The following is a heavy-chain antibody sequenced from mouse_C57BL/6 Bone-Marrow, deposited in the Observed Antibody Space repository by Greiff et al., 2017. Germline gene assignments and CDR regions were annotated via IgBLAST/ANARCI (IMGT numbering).Heavy chain of an antibody. V-gene: IGHV1-81*01. Sequence: QVQLKQSGAELARPGASVKLSCKASGYTFTSYGISWVKQSTGQGLEWIGEIYPRSGNTYYNEKFKGKATLTADKSSSTAYMELRSLTSEDSAVYYCAREGGYAGAWFAYWGQGTLVTVSA. CDR2: IYPRSGNT. J-gene: IGHJ3*01. D-gene: IGHD2-2*01. CDR1: GYTFTSYG. CDR3: AREGGYAGAWFAY.